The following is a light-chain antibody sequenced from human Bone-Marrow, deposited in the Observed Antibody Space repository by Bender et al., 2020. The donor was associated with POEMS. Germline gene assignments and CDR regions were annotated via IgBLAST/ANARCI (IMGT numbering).Light chain of an antibody. V-gene: IGLV3-21*04. CDR2: SDS. J-gene: IGLJ3*02. Sequence: SYVLTQPPSVSVAPGKTATITCGGNNIGSKSVHWYQQRPGQAPEVVIYSDSDRPSGIPERFSGSNSGNTATLTISRVEAGDEAEYYCQVWDSNSDHWVFGGGTKLTVL. CDR1: NIGSKS. CDR3: QVWDSNSDHWV.